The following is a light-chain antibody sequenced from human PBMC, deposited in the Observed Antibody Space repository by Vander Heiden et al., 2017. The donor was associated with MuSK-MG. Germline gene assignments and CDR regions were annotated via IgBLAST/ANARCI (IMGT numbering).Light chain of an antibody. J-gene: IGLJ1*01. CDR2: YDS. V-gene: IGLV3-21*04. Sequence: SYVLTQPPSVTVDPGKTARITCGGNNIGSKSVHWYQQKPGQAPVLVIYYDSDRPSGIPERFSGSNSGNTATLTISRVEAGDEADYYCQVWDSSSDLGVFGTGTKVTVL. CDR3: QVWDSSSDLGV. CDR1: NIGSKS.